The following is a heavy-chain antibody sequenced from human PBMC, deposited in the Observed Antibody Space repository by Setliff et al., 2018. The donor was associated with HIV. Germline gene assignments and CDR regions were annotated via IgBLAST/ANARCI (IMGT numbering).Heavy chain of an antibody. D-gene: IGHD2-21*02. Sequence: PSETLSLTCAVSGYSISSGYYWAWIRQPPGKGLERSGSVYYSGSTHYHPSLKSRVTMSVDTSKNQFSLILTSGTAADTAVYYCARSTRVNCGGDCYLFDYWGQGTPVTVSS. J-gene: IGHJ4*02. CDR1: GYSISSGYY. CDR2: VYYSGST. CDR3: ARSTRVNCGGDCYLFDY. V-gene: IGHV4-38-2*01.